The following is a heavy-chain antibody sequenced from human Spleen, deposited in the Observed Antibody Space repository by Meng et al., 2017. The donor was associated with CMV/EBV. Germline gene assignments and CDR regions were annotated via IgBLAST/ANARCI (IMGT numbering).Heavy chain of an antibody. J-gene: IGHJ4*02. Sequence: KASGYTFTAYYIHGVRQAPGRGVEWLGRINPNSGTTNYAQKFEGRVTMTRDTSISAVYMELSSLRSDDTAVYYCARSRSLAAISFKYWGQETLVTVSS. CDR1: GYTFTAYY. CDR2: INPNSGTT. CDR3: ARSRSLAAISFKY. D-gene: IGHD5-12*01. V-gene: IGHV1-2*06.